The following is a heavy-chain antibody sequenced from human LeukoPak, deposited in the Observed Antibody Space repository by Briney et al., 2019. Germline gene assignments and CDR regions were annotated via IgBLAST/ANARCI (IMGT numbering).Heavy chain of an antibody. D-gene: IGHD6-13*01. CDR1: GFTFSNAW. CDR3: TTGGGSWGDYYYYYYMDV. CDR2: IKSKTDGGTT. Sequence: PGGSLRLSCAASGFTFSNAWMSWVRQAPGKGLEWVGRIKSKTDGGTTDYAAPVKGRFTISRDDSKNTLYLQMNSLKTEDTAVYYCTTGGGSWGDYYYYYYMDVWGKGTTVTVSS. V-gene: IGHV3-15*01. J-gene: IGHJ6*03.